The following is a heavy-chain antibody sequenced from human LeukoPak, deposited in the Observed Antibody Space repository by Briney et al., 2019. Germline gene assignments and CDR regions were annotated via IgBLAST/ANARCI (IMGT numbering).Heavy chain of an antibody. J-gene: IGHJ1*01. V-gene: IGHV4-4*07. CDR3: ARDYLVAAPLDA. D-gene: IGHD1-26*01. Sequence: PSETLYRTCTVSGVSVTNYYWAWIRQPAGKGLEWIGRMYISGSTNYNPSLKSRVTISIDKTKNEFSLRLRSVTAADTAVYYCARDYLVAAPLDAWGQGKVDTVSP. CDR2: MYISGST. CDR1: GVSVTNYY.